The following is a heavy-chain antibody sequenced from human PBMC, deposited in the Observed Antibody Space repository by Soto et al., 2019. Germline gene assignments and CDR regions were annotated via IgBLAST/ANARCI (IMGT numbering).Heavy chain of an antibody. CDR3: AKYKEMTSLSTLAN. D-gene: IGHD1-1*01. Sequence: GGSLRLSCAASGFTFSSYAMHWVRQAPGKGLEWVAVISYDGSNKYYADSVKGRFTISRDNSKNTLYVQMNSLGAEDTAVYFCAKYKEMTSLSTLANWGQGTLVTVSS. CDR2: ISYDGSNK. V-gene: IGHV3-30-3*02. J-gene: IGHJ4*02. CDR1: GFTFSSYA.